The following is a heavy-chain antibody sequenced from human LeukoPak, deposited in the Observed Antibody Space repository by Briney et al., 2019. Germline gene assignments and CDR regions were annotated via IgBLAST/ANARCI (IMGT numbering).Heavy chain of an antibody. V-gene: IGHV1-24*01. CDR2: FEPEDGEP. Sequence: ASVKVSCKVSGNSLSETSIHWVRQAPGQWLEWMGGFEPEDGEPIFAQRFQGRFSMSEDTSTDTAYMELSSLTLEDTAVYYCATADKWEPLGYWGQGTLVTVSS. D-gene: IGHD1-26*01. J-gene: IGHJ4*02. CDR3: ATADKWEPLGY. CDR1: GNSLSETS.